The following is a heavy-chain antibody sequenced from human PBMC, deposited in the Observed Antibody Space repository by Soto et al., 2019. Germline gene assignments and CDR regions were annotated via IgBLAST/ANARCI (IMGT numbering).Heavy chain of an antibody. CDR3: ARHRQYYYDSSGLYWFDP. CDR1: GYSFTSYW. V-gene: IGHV5-10-1*01. CDR2: IDPSDSYT. Sequence: PGESLKISCKGSGYSFTSYWISWVRQMPGKGLEWMGRIDPSDSYTNYSPSFQGHVTISADKSISTAYLQWSSLKASDTAMYYCARHRQYYYDSSGLYWFDPWGQGTLVTVSS. D-gene: IGHD3-22*01. J-gene: IGHJ5*02.